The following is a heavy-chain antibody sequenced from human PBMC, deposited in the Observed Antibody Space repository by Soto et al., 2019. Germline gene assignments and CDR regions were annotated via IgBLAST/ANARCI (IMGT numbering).Heavy chain of an antibody. Sequence: QVHLVQSADEVKKPGASVKVSCKTSGYTFTNFGISWVRQAPGQGLEWLGWISTAHSDVGYAQKFQGRVTLTRDTSTSTDYLELRSLTSDDTAVYFCARDLAYIREYWGQGTLITVS. CDR2: ISTAHSDV. V-gene: IGHV1-18*01. CDR1: GYTFTNFG. D-gene: IGHD2-2*02. CDR3: ARDLAYIREY. J-gene: IGHJ4*02.